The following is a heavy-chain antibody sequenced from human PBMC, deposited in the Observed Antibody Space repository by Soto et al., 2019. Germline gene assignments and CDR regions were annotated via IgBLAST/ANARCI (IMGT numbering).Heavy chain of an antibody. V-gene: IGHV4-34*01. D-gene: IGHD1-26*01. CDR3: ARDRSHVGFDY. CDR1: GGSFSGYY. CDR2: INHSGST. J-gene: IGHJ4*02. Sequence: SETLSLTCAVYGGSFSGYYWSWIRQPPGKGLEWIGEINHSGSTNYNPSLKSRVTISVDTSKNQFSLKLSSVTAADTAVYYCARDRSHVGFDYWGQGTLVTV.